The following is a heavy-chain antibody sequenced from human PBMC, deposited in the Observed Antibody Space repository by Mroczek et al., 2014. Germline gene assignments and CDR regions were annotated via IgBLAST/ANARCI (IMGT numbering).Heavy chain of an antibody. CDR1: GGSINSGAYN. Sequence: KESGPGLVKPSQTLSLTCTVSGGSINSGAYNWNWIRQHPGEALEWIGYVYYGGNTYYNPSLKSRVTISVDTSENQLSLRLKSVTAADTAVYYCARGRIMTTFGQLGRDAFNIWGQGTMVTVSS. J-gene: IGHJ3*02. V-gene: IGHV4-31*03. CDR3: ARGRIMTTFGQLGRDAFNI. D-gene: IGHD3-3*01. CDR2: VYYGGNT.